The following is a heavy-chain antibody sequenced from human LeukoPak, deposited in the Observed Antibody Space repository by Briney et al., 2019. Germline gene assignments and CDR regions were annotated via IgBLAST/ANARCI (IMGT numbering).Heavy chain of an antibody. CDR1: GGTFSSYA. CDR2: IIPILGIA. CDR3: ARDRGFGYRNYYDSSGYYRGYYFDY. D-gene: IGHD3-22*01. Sequence: VKVSCKASGGTFSSYAISWVRQAPGQGLEWMGRIIPILGIANYAQKFQGRVTITADKSTSTAYMELSSLRAEDTAVYYCARDRGFGYRNYYDSSGYYRGYYFDYWGQGTLVTVSP. V-gene: IGHV1-69*10. J-gene: IGHJ4*02.